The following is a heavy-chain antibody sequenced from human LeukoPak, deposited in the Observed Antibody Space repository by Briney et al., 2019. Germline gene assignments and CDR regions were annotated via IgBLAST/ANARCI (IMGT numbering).Heavy chain of an antibody. CDR2: IYYSGST. V-gene: IGHV4-59*01. D-gene: IGHD3-22*01. CDR3: ARFSRVSGYYYFDY. J-gene: IGHJ4*02. Sequence: PSETLSLTCTVSGGSISSYYWSWIRQPPGKGLEWIGYIYYSGSTNYNPSLKSRVTISVDTSKNQFSLKLSSVTAADTAVYYCARFSRVSGYYYFDYWGQGTLVTVSS. CDR1: GGSISSYY.